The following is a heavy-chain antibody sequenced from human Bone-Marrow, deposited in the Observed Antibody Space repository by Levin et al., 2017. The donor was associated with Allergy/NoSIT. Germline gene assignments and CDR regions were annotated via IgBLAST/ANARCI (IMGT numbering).Heavy chain of an antibody. D-gene: IGHD3-16*01. V-gene: IGHV1-69*01. CDR3: ARSSMITLGGGIGSGLTPGY. CDR1: GDTFSNYA. CDR2: IIPIFTSP. J-gene: IGHJ4*02. Sequence: NPGGSLRLSCKASGDTFSNYAITWVRQAPGQGLEWMGGIIPIFTSPDYAQKFQGRVTITADESTSTAYMELSSLRSEDTAVYYCARSSMITLGGGIGSGLTPGYWGPGTLVTVSS.